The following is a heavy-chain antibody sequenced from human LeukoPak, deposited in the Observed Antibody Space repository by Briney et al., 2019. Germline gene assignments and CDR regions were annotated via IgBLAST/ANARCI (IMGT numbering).Heavy chain of an antibody. J-gene: IGHJ4*02. D-gene: IGHD5-12*01. CDR1: GYSFTSYW. Sequence: PGESLKISCKGSGYSFTSYWIGWVRQMPGKGLEWMGIIYPGDSDTRYSPPFQGQVTISADKSISTAYLQWSSLKASDTAMYYCVGYSGYDLISGSLYFDYWGQGTLVTVSS. CDR3: VGYSGYDLISGSLYFDY. V-gene: IGHV5-51*01. CDR2: IYPGDSDT.